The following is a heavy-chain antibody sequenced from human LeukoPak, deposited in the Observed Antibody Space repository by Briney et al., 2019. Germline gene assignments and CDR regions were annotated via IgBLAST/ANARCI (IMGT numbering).Heavy chain of an antibody. V-gene: IGHV3-48*01. CDR2: ISSSSSTI. CDR3: ARAVGTLWLLPTYPDY. D-gene: IGHD3-22*01. CDR1: GFTFSSYT. Sequence: GGSLRLSCAASGFTFSSYTINWVRQAPGKGLEWVSYISSSSSTIYYADAVKGRFTISRDNAKNLLYLQMNSLRAEDTAVYYCARAVGTLWLLPTYPDYWGQGTLVTVSS. J-gene: IGHJ4*02.